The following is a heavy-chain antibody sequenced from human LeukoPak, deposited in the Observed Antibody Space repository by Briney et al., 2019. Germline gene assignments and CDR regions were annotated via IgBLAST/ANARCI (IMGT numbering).Heavy chain of an antibody. CDR2: ISGSGGST. CDR3: AKSDTAMVTYHYYGMDV. V-gene: IGHV3-23*01. CDR1: GFTFSSYA. J-gene: IGHJ6*02. Sequence: GGSLRLSCAASGFTFSSYAMSWVRQAPGKGLEWVSAISGSGGSTYYADSVKGRFTISRDNSKNTLYLQMNSLRAEDTAVYYCAKSDTAMVTYHYYGMDVWGQGTTVTVSS. D-gene: IGHD5-18*01.